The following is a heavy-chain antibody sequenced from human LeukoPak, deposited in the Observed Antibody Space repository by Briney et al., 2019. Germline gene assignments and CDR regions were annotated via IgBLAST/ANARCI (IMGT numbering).Heavy chain of an antibody. V-gene: IGHV3-74*01. Sequence: GGSLRLSCAASGFTFSSYWMHWVHQAPGKGLVWVSRINSDGSSTSYADSVKGRFTISRDNAKNTLYLQMNSLRAEDTAVYYCATGDTAMVLSFDYWGQGTLVTVSS. CDR3: ATGDTAMVLSFDY. J-gene: IGHJ4*02. D-gene: IGHD5-18*01. CDR1: GFTFSSYW. CDR2: INSDGSST.